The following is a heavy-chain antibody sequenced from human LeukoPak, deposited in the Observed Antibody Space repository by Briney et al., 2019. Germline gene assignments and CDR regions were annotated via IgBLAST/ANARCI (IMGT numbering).Heavy chain of an antibody. CDR2: INPNSGGT. CDR1: GYTFTGYY. J-gene: IGHJ4*02. V-gene: IGHV1-2*02. Sequence: ASVKVSCKASGYTFTGYYMHWVRQAPGQGLEWMGWINPNSGGTNYAQKFQGRVTMTRDTSISTAYMELSRLRSDDTAVYYCERGDCSSTSCYSGFDYWGQGTLVTVSS. CDR3: ERGDCSSTSCYSGFDY. D-gene: IGHD2-2*02.